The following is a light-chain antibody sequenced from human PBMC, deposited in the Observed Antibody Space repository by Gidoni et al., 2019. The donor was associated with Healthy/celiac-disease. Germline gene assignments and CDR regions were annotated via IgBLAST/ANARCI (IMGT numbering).Light chain of an antibody. V-gene: IGKV3-20*01. CDR3: QQYGSSPPDT. J-gene: IGKJ2*01. Sequence: EIVLTQSPGTLSLSPGERATLSCSASQSVSSSYLDWYQQKPGQAPRLLIYGASSGSGTDFTLTISRLEPEDFAVYYCQQYGSSPPDTFGQGTKLEIK. CDR1: QSVSSSY. CDR2: GAS.